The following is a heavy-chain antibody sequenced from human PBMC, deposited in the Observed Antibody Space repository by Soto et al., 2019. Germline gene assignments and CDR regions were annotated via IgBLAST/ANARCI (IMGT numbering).Heavy chain of an antibody. V-gene: IGHV1-18*01. D-gene: IGHD5-18*01. Sequence: ASVKVSCKASGYTFTSYGISWVRQAPGQGLEWMGWINAYNGNTNYAQKLQGRATMTTDASTSTAYMELRSLRSDDTAVYYCARDVGYGLIDYWGQGTLVTVSS. CDR3: ARDVGYGLIDY. CDR2: INAYNGNT. J-gene: IGHJ4*02. CDR1: GYTFTSYG.